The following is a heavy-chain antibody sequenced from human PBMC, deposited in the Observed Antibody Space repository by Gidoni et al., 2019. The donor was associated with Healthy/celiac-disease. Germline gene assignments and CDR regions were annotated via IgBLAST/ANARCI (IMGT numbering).Heavy chain of an antibody. Sequence: QVQLQQWGAGLLKPSETLSLTCAVYGGSFSGYYWSWIRQPPGKGLEWIGEINHSGSTNYNPSLKSRVTISVDTSKNQFSLKLSSVTAADTAVYYCARDDDYVWGSYRYLPNWFDPWGQGTLVTVSS. CDR1: GGSFSGYY. V-gene: IGHV4-34*01. CDR3: ARDDDYVWGSYRYLPNWFDP. J-gene: IGHJ5*02. CDR2: INHSGST. D-gene: IGHD3-16*02.